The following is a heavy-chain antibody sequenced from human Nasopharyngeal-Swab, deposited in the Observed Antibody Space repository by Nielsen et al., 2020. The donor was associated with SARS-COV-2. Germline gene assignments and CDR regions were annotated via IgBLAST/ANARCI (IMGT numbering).Heavy chain of an antibody. Sequence: GESLKISCAASRFTFSRYGMSWVRQAPGKGLGWVSTISGSGGYTYYADSVKGRFTISRDNSKNTLYLQMNSLRVEDTAIYYCARGAFEYSSSWYDPYYFDYWGQGTLVTVSS. CDR3: ARGAFEYSSSWYDPYYFDY. V-gene: IGHV3-23*01. CDR2: ISGSGGYT. CDR1: RFTFSRYG. J-gene: IGHJ4*02. D-gene: IGHD6-19*01.